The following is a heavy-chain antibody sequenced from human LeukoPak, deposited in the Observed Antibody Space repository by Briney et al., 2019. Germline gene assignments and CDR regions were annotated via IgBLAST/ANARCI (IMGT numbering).Heavy chain of an antibody. Sequence: GGSLRLSCSASGFTFSSYGMHWVRQAPGKGLEWVAVISYDGSNKYYADSVKGRFTISRDNSKNTLYLQMNSLRAEDTAVYYCAKDGGDGYNSGLDYWGQGTLVTVSS. V-gene: IGHV3-30*18. CDR3: AKDGGDGYNSGLDY. D-gene: IGHD5-24*01. CDR2: ISYDGSNK. J-gene: IGHJ4*02. CDR1: GFTFSSYG.